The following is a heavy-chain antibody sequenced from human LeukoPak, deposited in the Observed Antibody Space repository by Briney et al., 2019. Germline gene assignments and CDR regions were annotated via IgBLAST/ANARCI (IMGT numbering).Heavy chain of an antibody. CDR3: ARARRVGAMGLDY. Sequence: GASVKVSCQASGYTFTTYGISWVRQAPGQGLEWMGGICAYNGNTNYAQKLQGRVTMTPDTSTSTAYMDLRGLRSDDTAVYYCARARRVGAMGLDYWGQGTLVTVSS. D-gene: IGHD1-26*01. CDR1: GYTFTTYG. CDR2: ICAYNGNT. V-gene: IGHV1-18*01. J-gene: IGHJ4*02.